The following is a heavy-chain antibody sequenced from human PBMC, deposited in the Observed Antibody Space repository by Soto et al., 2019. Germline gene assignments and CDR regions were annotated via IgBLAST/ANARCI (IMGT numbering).Heavy chain of an antibody. CDR2: ISYDGSNK. Sequence: HPGGSLGLSCAASGFTFSSYGMHWVRQAPGKGLEWVAVISYDGSNKYYADSVKGRFTISRDNSKNTLYLQMNSLRAEDTAVYYCAKDVSSGSNWFDPWGQGTLVTVSS. CDR3: AKDVSSGSNWFDP. D-gene: IGHD6-19*01. J-gene: IGHJ5*02. V-gene: IGHV3-30*18. CDR1: GFTFSSYG.